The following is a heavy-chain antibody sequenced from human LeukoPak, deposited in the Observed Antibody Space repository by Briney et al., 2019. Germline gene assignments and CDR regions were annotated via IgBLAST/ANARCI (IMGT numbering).Heavy chain of an antibody. CDR1: GFTFSDYY. CDR2: ISSSGSTI. Sequence: GGSLRLSCAASGFTFSDYYMSWIRQAPGKGLEWVSYISSSGSTIYYADSVKGRFTISRDNAKNSLYLQMNSLRAEDTAVYYCARDVRSGYVPSENYWGQGTLVTVSS. CDR3: ARDVRSGYVPSENY. J-gene: IGHJ4*02. V-gene: IGHV3-11*01. D-gene: IGHD5-12*01.